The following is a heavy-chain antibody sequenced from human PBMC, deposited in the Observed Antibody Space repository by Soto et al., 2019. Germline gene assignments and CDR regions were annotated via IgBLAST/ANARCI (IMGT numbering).Heavy chain of an antibody. CDR1: GGSFSGYD. CDR2: INHSGST. V-gene: IGHV4-34*01. J-gene: IGHJ5*02. Sequence: PSETLSLTCAVYGGSFSGYDWSWIRQPPGKGLEWIGEINHSGSTNYNPSLKSRVTISVDTSKNQFSLKLSSVTAADTAVYYCARGIKGEIRRLGYSSSWYRLETNWFDPWGQGTLLTVSS. CDR3: ARGIKGEIRRLGYSSSWYRLETNWFDP. D-gene: IGHD6-13*01.